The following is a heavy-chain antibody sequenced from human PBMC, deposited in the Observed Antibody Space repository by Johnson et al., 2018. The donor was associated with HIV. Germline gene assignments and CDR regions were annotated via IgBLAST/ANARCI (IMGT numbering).Heavy chain of an antibody. V-gene: IGHV3-30*03. J-gene: IGHJ3*02. CDR2: ISYDGSNK. Sequence: VQLVESGGGVVQPGRSLRLSCAASGFTFSSYGMHWVRQAPGKGLEWVAVISYDGSNKYYADSVKGRFTISRDNSKNTLYLQMNSLRAEDTAVYYCARRDDIRNGAFDIWGQGTMVTVSS. CDR3: ARRDDIRNGAFDI. D-gene: IGHD3-22*01. CDR1: GFTFSSYG.